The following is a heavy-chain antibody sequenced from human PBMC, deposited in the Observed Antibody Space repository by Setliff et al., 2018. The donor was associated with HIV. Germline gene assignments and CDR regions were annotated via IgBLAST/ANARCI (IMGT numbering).Heavy chain of an antibody. CDR1: GDSINSRSYY. CDR2: IYFSGTP. Sequence: PSETLSLTCTVSGDSINSRSYYWAWIRQPPGKGLEWVASIYFSGTPYYNPSLKNRVTISVDTSKNQFSLKLSSVYAADTAVYYCARRGMWSYETGGNPTATFDYWGQGVLVTVSS. CDR3: ARRGMWSYETGGNPTATFDY. J-gene: IGHJ4*02. D-gene: IGHD2-8*02. V-gene: IGHV4-39*01.